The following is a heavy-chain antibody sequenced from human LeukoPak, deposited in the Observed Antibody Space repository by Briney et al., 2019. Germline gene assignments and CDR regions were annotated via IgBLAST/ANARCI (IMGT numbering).Heavy chain of an antibody. CDR2: IGIRGDT. Sequence: PGGSRRLSGAASGGTCIDYGMRWVRQVIGKGLEWVSAIGIRGDTHYSGSVNGRFTISRENAEGSLYLQMNSLRAEDTAVYYCARGGIQVSGIDEFDYWGQGTLVTVSS. CDR1: GGTCIDYG. D-gene: IGHD6-19*01. J-gene: IGHJ4*02. CDR3: ARGGIQVSGIDEFDY. V-gene: IGHV3-13*01.